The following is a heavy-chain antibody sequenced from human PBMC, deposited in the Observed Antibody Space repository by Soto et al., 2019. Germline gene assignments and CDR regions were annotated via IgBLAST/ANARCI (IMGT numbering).Heavy chain of an antibody. Sequence: SETLSLTCTVYGGSISSSSYYWGWIRQPPGKGLEWIGSIYYSGSTYYNPSLKSQVTISVDTSKNQFSLKLSSVTAADTAVYYCARHTPAISISDHWGQGTLVTVS. V-gene: IGHV4-39*01. CDR3: ARHTPAISISDH. CDR2: IYYSGST. CDR1: GGSISSSSYY. J-gene: IGHJ4*02. D-gene: IGHD2-15*01.